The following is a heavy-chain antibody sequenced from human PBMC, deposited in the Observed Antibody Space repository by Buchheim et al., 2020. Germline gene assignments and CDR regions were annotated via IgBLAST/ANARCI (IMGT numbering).Heavy chain of an antibody. V-gene: IGHV3-30*18. CDR1: GFTFSSYG. CDR2: ISYDGSNK. CDR3: AKDGTVGAISGVFFHFDY. Sequence: QVQLVESGGGVVQPGRSLRLSCAASGFTFSSYGMHWVRQAPGKGLEWVAVISYDGSNKYYADSVKGRFTISRDNSKNTLYLQMNSLRAEDTAVYYCAKDGTVGAISGVFFHFDYWGQGTL. J-gene: IGHJ4*02. D-gene: IGHD1-26*01.